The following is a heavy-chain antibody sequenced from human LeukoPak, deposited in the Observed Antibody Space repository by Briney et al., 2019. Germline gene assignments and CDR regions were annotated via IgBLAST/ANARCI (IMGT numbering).Heavy chain of an antibody. CDR2: IYYSGSS. J-gene: IGHJ4*02. Sequence: KPSETLSLTCSVSGGSISSRSYSWGWIRQPPGKGLEWIGSIYYSGSSYYNPYLNSRVTISLDTSENQFSLNLSSVTAADTAVYYCARDRGTWNDDGFDYWGQGTLVTVSS. V-gene: IGHV4-39*07. CDR3: ARDRGTWNDDGFDY. CDR1: GGSISSRSYS. D-gene: IGHD1-1*01.